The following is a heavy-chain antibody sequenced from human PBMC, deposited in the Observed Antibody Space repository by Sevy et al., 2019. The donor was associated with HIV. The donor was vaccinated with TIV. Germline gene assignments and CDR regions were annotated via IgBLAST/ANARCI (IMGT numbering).Heavy chain of an antibody. Sequence: ASVKVSCKASGYTFTSYDISWVRHAPGQGLEWMGWISAYNGNTNYAQKLQGRVTMTTDTSTSTAYMELRSLRSDDTAVYYCARDLGCSGGICYGYYYGMDVWGQGTTVTVSS. D-gene: IGHD2-15*01. CDR2: ISAYNGNT. V-gene: IGHV1-18*01. CDR3: ARDLGCSGGICYGYYYGMDV. J-gene: IGHJ6*02. CDR1: GYTFTSYD.